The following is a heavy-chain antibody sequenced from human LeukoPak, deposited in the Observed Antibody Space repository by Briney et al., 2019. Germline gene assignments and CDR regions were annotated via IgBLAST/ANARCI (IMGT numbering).Heavy chain of an antibody. CDR1: GGSISSSSAY. CDR3: ARGLKPYCTNGVCYTGDF. D-gene: IGHD2-8*01. CDR2: IYYSKNT. V-gene: IGHV4-39*07. Sequence: SETLSLTCTVSGGSISSSSAYWGWIRQPPGKGLEWIGSIYYSKNTYYNPSLKSRVSMSLDTSKNQFSLKLSSVTAADTAVYYCARGLKPYCTNGVCYTGDFWGQGTLVTVSP. J-gene: IGHJ4*02.